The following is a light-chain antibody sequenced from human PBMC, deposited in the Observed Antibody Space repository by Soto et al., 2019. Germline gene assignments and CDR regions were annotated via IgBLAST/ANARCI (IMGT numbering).Light chain of an antibody. CDR2: VGTGGIVG. Sequence: QSVVIQPPSASASLGASVTLTCTLSSGYSNYKVDWYQQRPGKGPRFVMRVGTGGIVGSKGDGIPDRFSVLGSGLNRYLTIKNIQEEDESDYHCGADHGSGSNFGWVFGGGTKLTVL. V-gene: IGLV9-49*01. CDR1: SGYSNYK. J-gene: IGLJ3*02. CDR3: GADHGSGSNFGWV.